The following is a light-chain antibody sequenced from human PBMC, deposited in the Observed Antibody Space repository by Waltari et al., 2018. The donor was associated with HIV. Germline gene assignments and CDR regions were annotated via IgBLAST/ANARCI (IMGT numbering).Light chain of an antibody. J-gene: IGKJ1*01. V-gene: IGKV1-39*01. CDR2: GAS. CDR3: QQSYSTPRT. CDR1: QNIRDN. Sequence: DIQMTQSPSSLSASVGDRVTITCRASQNIRDNLNWYQQKPGKAPKILIYGASNLQNGVPSRFSGSGSGTDFTLTISSLQREDFATYHCQQSYSTPRTFGQGTKVEIK.